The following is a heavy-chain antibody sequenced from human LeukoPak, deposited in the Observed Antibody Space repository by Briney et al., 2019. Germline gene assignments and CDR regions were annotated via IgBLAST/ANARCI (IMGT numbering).Heavy chain of an antibody. V-gene: IGHV4-59*01. D-gene: IGHD1-14*01. Sequence: SETLSLTCTVSGGSISNYYWSWIRQAPGKGLEWIGYIYYSGSTKYNPSLKSRVTISVDTSKNQFSLKVSSVTAAATAMYYCARHEPRRPRFDPWGQGTLVTVSS. CDR1: GGSISNYY. CDR2: IYYSGST. CDR3: ARHEPRRPRFDP. J-gene: IGHJ5*02.